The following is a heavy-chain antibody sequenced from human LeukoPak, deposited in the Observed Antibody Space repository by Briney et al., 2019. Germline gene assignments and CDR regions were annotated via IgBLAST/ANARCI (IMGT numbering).Heavy chain of an antibody. J-gene: IGHJ6*03. CDR1: GGSISSSNW. Sequence: PSETLSLTCAVSGGSISSSNWWSWVRQPPGKGLEWIGEMYHSGSTNYNPSLKSRVTISVDKSKDQFSLKLSSVTAADTAVYYCARDVWYSGSHTHYYYYMDVWGKGTTVTISS. CDR3: ARDVWYSGSHTHYYYYMDV. D-gene: IGHD1-26*01. CDR2: MYHSGST. V-gene: IGHV4-4*02.